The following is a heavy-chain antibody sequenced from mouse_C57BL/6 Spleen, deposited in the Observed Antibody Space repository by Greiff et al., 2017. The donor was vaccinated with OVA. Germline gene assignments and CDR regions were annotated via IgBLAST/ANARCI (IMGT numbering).Heavy chain of an antibody. J-gene: IGHJ4*01. Sequence: VQLQQPGPELVKPGASVKISCKASGYSFTDYNMNWVKQSNGKSLEWIGVINPNYGTTSYNQKFKGKATLTVDQSSSTAYMQLNSLTSEDSAVYYWAREDYSNYVNGMDYWGQGTSVTVSS. V-gene: IGHV1-39*01. CDR2: INPNYGTT. CDR3: AREDYSNYVNGMDY. D-gene: IGHD2-5*01. CDR1: GYSFTDYN.